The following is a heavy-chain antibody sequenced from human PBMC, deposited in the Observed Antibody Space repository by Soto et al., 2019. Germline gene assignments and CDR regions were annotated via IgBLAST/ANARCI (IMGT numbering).Heavy chain of an antibody. Sequence: EVQLVESGGGLVQPGGSLRLSCAASGFTFSDRYMEWVRQAPGKGLEWVGRSRNKANSYTTEYAAAVKGRFIISRDELKSSLYLQMESLKTEDTAVYYCVRGYNGFDRWGQGTLVTVSS. V-gene: IGHV3-72*01. J-gene: IGHJ4*02. CDR1: GFTFSDRY. D-gene: IGHD2-2*02. CDR3: VRGYNGFDR. CDR2: SRNKANSYTT.